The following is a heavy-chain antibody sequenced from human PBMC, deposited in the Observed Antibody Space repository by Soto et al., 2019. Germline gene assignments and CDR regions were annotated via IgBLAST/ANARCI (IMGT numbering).Heavy chain of an antibody. CDR1: GFTFTNSA. J-gene: IGHJ6*02. CDR3: AAGVMAGQDYYYGMDV. V-gene: IGHV1-58*01. CDR2: IVVATANT. Sequence: ASVKVSCKASGFTFTNSAVQWVRQARGRRLEWIGWIVVATANTDYAQKFQERVAITRDMSTSTTYMELSSLRSGDTAVYYCAAGVMAGQDYYYGMDVWGQGTTVTVSS. D-gene: IGHD3-16*01.